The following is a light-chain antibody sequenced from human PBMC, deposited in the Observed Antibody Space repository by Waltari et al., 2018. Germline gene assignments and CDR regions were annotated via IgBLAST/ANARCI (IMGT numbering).Light chain of an antibody. Sequence: EIVMMQSPATLSVSPGEGATLSCRASQSVRSRLAWYQQKPGQTPRLLIYGASTRATGIPYRFSGSGSETEFTLTISILQSEDFAVYYCQQYNDWPLTFGGGTKVEIK. V-gene: IGKV3D-15*01. J-gene: IGKJ4*01. CDR2: GAS. CDR3: QQYNDWPLT. CDR1: QSVRSR.